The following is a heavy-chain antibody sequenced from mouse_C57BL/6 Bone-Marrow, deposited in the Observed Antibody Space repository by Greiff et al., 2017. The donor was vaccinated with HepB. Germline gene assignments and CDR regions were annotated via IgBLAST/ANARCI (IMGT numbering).Heavy chain of an antibody. D-gene: IGHD2-5*01. CDR3: ARLEYSNY. CDR2: ISNGGGST. V-gene: IGHV5-12*01. CDR1: GFTFSDYY. Sequence: EVMLVESGGGLVQPGGSLKLSCAASGFTFSDYYMYWVRQTPEKRLEWVAYISNGGGSTYYPDTVKGRFTISRDNAKNTLYLQMSRLKSEDTAMYYCARLEYSNYWGQGTLVTVSA. J-gene: IGHJ3*01.